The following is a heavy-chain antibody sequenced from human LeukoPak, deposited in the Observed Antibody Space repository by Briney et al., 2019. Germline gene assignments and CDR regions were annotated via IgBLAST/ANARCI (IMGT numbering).Heavy chain of an antibody. J-gene: IGHJ3*02. V-gene: IGHV1-2*02. Sequence: ASVKVSCKASGYTFTGYYMHWVRQAPGQGLEWMGWINPNSGGTNYAQKFQGRVTMTRDTYISTASMELSRLRSDDTAVYYCARVRGSYFGYAFEIWGQGTMVTVSS. CDR2: INPNSGGT. CDR1: GYTFTGYY. CDR3: ARVRGSYFGYAFEI. D-gene: IGHD1-26*01.